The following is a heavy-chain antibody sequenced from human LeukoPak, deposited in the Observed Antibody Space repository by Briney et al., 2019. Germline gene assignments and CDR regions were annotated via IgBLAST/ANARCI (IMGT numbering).Heavy chain of an antibody. CDR2: IRYDGSNK. D-gene: IGHD6-19*01. CDR3: ASISGWSHDAFDI. CDR1: GFTFSSYG. J-gene: IGHJ3*02. V-gene: IGHV3-30*02. Sequence: PGGSLRLSCAASGFTFSSYGMHWVRQAPGKGLEWVAFIRYDGSNKYYADSVKGRFTISRDNSKNTLYLQMNSLRAEDTAVYYCASISGWSHDAFDIWGQGTMVTVSS.